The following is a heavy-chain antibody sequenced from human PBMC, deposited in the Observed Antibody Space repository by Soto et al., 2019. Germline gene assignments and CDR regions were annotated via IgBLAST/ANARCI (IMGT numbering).Heavy chain of an antibody. D-gene: IGHD3-22*01. V-gene: IGHV1-69*02. J-gene: IGHJ4*02. CDR2: IIPILGIA. CDR1: VGTFSSYT. CDR3: TSLYDSSDY. Sequence: QVQLVQSGAEVKKPGSSVKVSCKASVGTFSSYTISWVRQAPGPGLEWMGRIIPILGIANYAQKSQGRVTITADKSTSTAYMELSRLRSEDTAVYYCTSLYDSSDYCGQGALVTVSS.